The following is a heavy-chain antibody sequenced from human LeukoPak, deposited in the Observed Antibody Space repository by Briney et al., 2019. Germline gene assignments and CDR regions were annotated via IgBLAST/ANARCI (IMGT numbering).Heavy chain of an antibody. Sequence: PSETLSLTCTVSGYSISSGYYWGWIRQPPGKGLEWIGSIYHSGSTYYNPSLKSRVTISVDTSKNQFSLKLSSVTAADTAVYYCARLVPGYDILTPNRKGRYYYYYMDVWGKGTTVTISS. CDR2: IYHSGST. CDR3: ARLVPGYDILTPNRKGRYYYYYMDV. D-gene: IGHD3-9*01. CDR1: GYSISSGYY. J-gene: IGHJ6*03. V-gene: IGHV4-38-2*02.